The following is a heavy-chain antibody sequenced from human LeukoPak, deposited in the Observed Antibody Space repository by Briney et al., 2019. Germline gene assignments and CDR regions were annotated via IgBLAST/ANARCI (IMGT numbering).Heavy chain of an antibody. J-gene: IGHJ4*02. Sequence: GGSLRLSCVASGFTFSDYYISWIRQAPGKGLEWVSYISSSGRTIYDADSVKGRFTISRDNAKNSLYLQMNSLKAEDTAVYYCARYYCSVTSCYGRYFDSWGQGILVTVSS. CDR3: ARYYCSVTSCYGRYFDS. D-gene: IGHD2-2*01. CDR1: GFTFSDYY. CDR2: ISSSGRTI. V-gene: IGHV3-11*04.